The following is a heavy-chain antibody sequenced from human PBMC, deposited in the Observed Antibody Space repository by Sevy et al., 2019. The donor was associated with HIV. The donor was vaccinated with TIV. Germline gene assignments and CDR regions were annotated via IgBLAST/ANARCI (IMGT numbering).Heavy chain of an antibody. J-gene: IGHJ4*02. D-gene: IGHD2-2*01. V-gene: IGHV4-34*01. CDR3: ARGRQAYVVVVPSTVPFDY. Sequence: SETLSLTCAVYGGSFSGYFWNWIRQSPGKGLEWIGEINHTGTLKYNPALTGRVTISLDASKNQLSLHLSPVTAADTAIYYSARGRQAYVVVVPSTVPFDYWGQGTLVTVSS. CDR2: INHTGTL. CDR1: GGSFSGYF.